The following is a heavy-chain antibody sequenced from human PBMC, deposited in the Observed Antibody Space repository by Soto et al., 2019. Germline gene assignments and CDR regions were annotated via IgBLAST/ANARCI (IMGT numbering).Heavy chain of an antibody. CDR2: ISSSGSTI. D-gene: IGHD3-22*01. V-gene: IGHV3-48*03. CDR1: GFTFSSYE. Sequence: EVQLVESGGGLVQPGGSLRLSCAASGFTFSSYEMNWVRQAPGKGLEWVSYISSSGSTIYYADSVKGRFTISRDNAKNSLYLQMNSLRAEDTAVYYCARYYDSSGYPSRAFDYWGQGTLVTVSS. J-gene: IGHJ4*02. CDR3: ARYYDSSGYPSRAFDY.